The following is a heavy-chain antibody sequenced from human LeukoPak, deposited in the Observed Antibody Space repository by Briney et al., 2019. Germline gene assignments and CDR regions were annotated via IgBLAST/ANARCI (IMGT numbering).Heavy chain of an antibody. CDR1: GFTFSNYG. CDR2: IQFDGGNK. D-gene: IGHD2-15*01. Sequence: GGSLRLSCAASGFTFSNYGMHWVRQAPGKGLEWVAFIQFDGGNKYYADSVKGRFTISRDNSKNTLYLQMNSLRAEDTAVYYCAKDGDPSGLGYCSGGSCHENFQHWGQGTLVTVSS. J-gene: IGHJ1*01. V-gene: IGHV3-30*02. CDR3: AKDGDPSGLGYCSGGSCHENFQH.